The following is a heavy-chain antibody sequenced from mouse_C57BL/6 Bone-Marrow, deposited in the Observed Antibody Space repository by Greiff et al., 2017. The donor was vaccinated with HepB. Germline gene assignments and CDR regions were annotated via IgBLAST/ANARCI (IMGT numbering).Heavy chain of an antibody. CDR1: GYTFTDPT. V-gene: IGHV1-78*01. D-gene: IGHD2-1*01. J-gene: IGHJ4*01. Sequence: VQLQQSAAELVKPGASVKISCKVSGYTFTDPTIHWMKQRPEQGLEWIGYIYPRDGSTKYNEKFKGKATLTADKSSSTAYMQLNSLTSEDSAVYFCARRIYGNYGNAMDYWGQGTSVTVSS. CDR3: ARRIYGNYGNAMDY. CDR2: IYPRDGST.